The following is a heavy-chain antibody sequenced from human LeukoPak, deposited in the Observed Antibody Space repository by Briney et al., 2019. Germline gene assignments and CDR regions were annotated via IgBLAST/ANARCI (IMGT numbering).Heavy chain of an antibody. CDR1: GFTLSSYW. J-gene: IGHJ3*01. V-gene: IGHV3-74*01. CDR2: IYSDGSGT. Sequence: PGGSLRLSCAASGFTLSSYWMHWVRQAPGKGLVWVSRIYSDGSGTSYAESVKGRFTISRDNAKNTLFLQMSSLTAEDTAVYYCATDRAHAFDLWGQGTMVTVS. CDR3: ATDRAHAFDL.